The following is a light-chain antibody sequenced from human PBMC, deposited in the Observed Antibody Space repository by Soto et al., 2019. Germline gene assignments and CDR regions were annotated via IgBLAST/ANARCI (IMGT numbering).Light chain of an antibody. J-gene: IGLJ2*01. Sequence: QSVLTQPPSASGTSGRRVTISCSGGSSNIGSNTVNWYQQLPGTAPKFLIYKNNQRPSGVPDRFSGSKSGTSASLAISGLQSEDEVDYYCAAWDDSLNGVLFGGGTKLTV. CDR1: SSNIGSNT. CDR2: KNN. V-gene: IGLV1-44*01. CDR3: AAWDDSLNGVL.